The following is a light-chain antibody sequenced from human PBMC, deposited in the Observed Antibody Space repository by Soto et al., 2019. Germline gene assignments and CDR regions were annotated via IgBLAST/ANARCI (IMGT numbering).Light chain of an antibody. CDR1: QGISSY. J-gene: IGKJ4*01. CDR3: QQLNRYPPT. V-gene: IGKV1-9*01. CDR2: AAS. Sequence: QSTHSPTSLSSSVGDRGTITCRPSQGISSYLAWYQQKPGKAPKLLIYAASTLQSGVPSRFSGSGSGTDFTLTISSLQTEDFATYYCQQLNRYPPTFGGGPKVDI.